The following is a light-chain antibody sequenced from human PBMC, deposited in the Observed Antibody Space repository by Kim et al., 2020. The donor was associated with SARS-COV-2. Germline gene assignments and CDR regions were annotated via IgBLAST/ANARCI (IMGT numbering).Light chain of an antibody. V-gene: IGLV1-40*01. J-gene: IGLJ1*01. CDR1: SSNIGAGYD. CDR2: GNS. Sequence: QSVLTQPPSVSGAPGQMVTISCTGSSSNIGAGYDVNWYQQFPGTAPKLLIYGNSNRPSGVPDRFSGSKSGTSVSLAITGLQAEDETDYYCQSYDSSLSGYVFGTGTKVTVL. CDR3: QSYDSSLSGYV.